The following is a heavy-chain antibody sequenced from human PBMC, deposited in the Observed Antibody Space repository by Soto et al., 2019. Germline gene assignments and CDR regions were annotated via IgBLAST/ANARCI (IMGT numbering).Heavy chain of an antibody. CDR3: ARSGYSYGPRNNYYYGMDV. D-gene: IGHD5-18*01. J-gene: IGHJ6*02. CDR1: GGTFSSYA. Sequence: QVQLVQSGAEVKKPGSSVKVSCKASGGTFSSYAISWVRQAPGQGLEWMGGIIPIFGTANYAQKFQGRVTITADESTSTAYMGLSSLRSEDTAVYYCARSGYSYGPRNNYYYGMDVWGQGTTVTVSS. V-gene: IGHV1-69*12. CDR2: IIPIFGTA.